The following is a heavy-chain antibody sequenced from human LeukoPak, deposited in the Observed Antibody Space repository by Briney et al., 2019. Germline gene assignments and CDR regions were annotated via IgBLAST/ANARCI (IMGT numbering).Heavy chain of an antibody. CDR2: IYYTGST. J-gene: IGHJ6*02. D-gene: IGHD3-10*02. V-gene: IGHV4-59*08. CDR1: GGSISGYF. CDR3: ARHDPVGHYLRGMDV. Sequence: SETLSLTCAVSGGSISGYFWSWSRQPPGKGLEWIGYIYYTGSTIYNPSLRSRVTMSVDVSKNQFSLDLTSVTAADTAVYYCARHDPVGHYLRGMDVWGQGTTVTVSS.